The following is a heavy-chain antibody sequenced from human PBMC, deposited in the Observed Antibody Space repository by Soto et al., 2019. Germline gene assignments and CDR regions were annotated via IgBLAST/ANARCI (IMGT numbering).Heavy chain of an antibody. CDR3: TRPDGYSYGYAFDI. D-gene: IGHD5-18*01. Sequence: GGSLRLSCAASGFTFSNAWMSWVRQAPGKGLEWVGRIKSKNDDGTTDYAAPVKGRFTISRDDSKNKLYLQMNSLKTEDKAVYYCTRPDGYSYGYAFDIWGQGTMVTVSS. CDR2: IKSKNDDGTT. V-gene: IGHV3-15*01. CDR1: GFTFSNAW. J-gene: IGHJ3*02.